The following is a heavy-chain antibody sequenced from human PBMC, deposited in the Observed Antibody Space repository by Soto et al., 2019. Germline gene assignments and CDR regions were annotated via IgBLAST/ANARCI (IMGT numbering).Heavy chain of an antibody. V-gene: IGHV1-69*02. CDR3: ARAQGAHYYGMDG. CDR2: IIPILGIA. J-gene: IGHJ6*02. CDR1: GGTFSSYT. Sequence: QVQLVQSGAEVKKPGASVKVSCKASGGTFSSYTISWVRQAPGQGLEWMGRIIPILGIANYAQKFQGRVTITADKSTSTAYMDLSSLSSEDTAVYYCARAQGAHYYGMDGWGQGTTVTVSS.